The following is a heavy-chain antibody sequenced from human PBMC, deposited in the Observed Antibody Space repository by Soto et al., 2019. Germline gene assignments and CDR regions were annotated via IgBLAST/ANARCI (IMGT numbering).Heavy chain of an antibody. CDR2: MHPGSGDT. Sequence: ASVQVSCKDSGYSFTNNDVSWVRQATGQVLEWMGWMHPGSGDTGYAQKFPGRVTMTRDICIATAYLELSSLRSDDTAIYYCARMATFGSLNWFDPWGQGTLVTVSS. D-gene: IGHD3-16*01. V-gene: IGHV1-8*01. CDR3: ARMATFGSLNWFDP. J-gene: IGHJ5*02. CDR1: GYSFTNND.